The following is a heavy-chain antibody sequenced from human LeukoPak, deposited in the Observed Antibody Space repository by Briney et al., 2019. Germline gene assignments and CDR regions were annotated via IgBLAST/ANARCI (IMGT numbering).Heavy chain of an antibody. CDR3: ARATGGTQWEDY. CDR1: GFTFSSYW. Sequence: GGSLRLSCAASGFTFSSYWVHWVRQAPGKGLVWVSRINSDGSTTNYADSVKGRFTISRDNAKNTLYLQMNSLRAEDSAVFYCARATGGTQWEDYWGQGTLVTVSS. J-gene: IGHJ4*02. D-gene: IGHD1-26*01. CDR2: INSDGSTT. V-gene: IGHV3-74*01.